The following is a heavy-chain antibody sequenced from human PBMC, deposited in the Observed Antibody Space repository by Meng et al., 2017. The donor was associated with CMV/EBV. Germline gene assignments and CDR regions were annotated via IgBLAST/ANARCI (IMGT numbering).Heavy chain of an antibody. CDR1: GFTFSSYA. V-gene: IGHV3-30*04. D-gene: IGHD2-2*02. Sequence: GESLTISCAASGFTFSSYAMHWVRQAPGKGLEWVAVISYDGSNKYYADSVKGRFTISRDNSKNTLYMQMNRLRAENTAVYYCARDLRYCSSTSCYTIHYYYGMDVWGQGTTVTVSS. J-gene: IGHJ6*02. CDR3: ARDLRYCSSTSCYTIHYYYGMDV. CDR2: ISYDGSNK.